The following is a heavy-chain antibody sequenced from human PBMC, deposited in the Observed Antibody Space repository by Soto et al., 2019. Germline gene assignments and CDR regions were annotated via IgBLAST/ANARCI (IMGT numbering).Heavy chain of an antibody. CDR2: INQDGSEK. CDR1: GFTFSNYY. CDR3: ARAYWQVVPFDY. Sequence: EVQLVESGGGLVQPGGSLRLSCAASGFTFSNYYMSWVRQAPGKGLEWVANINQDGSEKYYVDAVKGRFTISRDNGKNSLYLQLNSLRAEDTAVYYCARAYWQVVPFDYCGQGTLVTVSS. J-gene: IGHJ4*02. D-gene: IGHD6-6*01. V-gene: IGHV3-7*01.